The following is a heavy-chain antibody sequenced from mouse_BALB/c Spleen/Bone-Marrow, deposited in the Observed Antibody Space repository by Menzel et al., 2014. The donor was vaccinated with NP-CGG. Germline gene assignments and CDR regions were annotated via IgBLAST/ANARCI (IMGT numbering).Heavy chain of an antibody. J-gene: IGHJ2*01. CDR2: IWSGGTT. Sequence: VKLQESGPGLVQPSQSLSITCTVSGFSLIKFGIHWVRQPPGKGLEWLGVIWSGGTTDYNAVFKPRLSISKDKSKSQVFFKMNSLQADDTAVYYCARSGNHDYFDYWGQGTTLTVSS. D-gene: IGHD2-1*01. CDR3: ARSGNHDYFDY. V-gene: IGHV2-4*02. CDR1: GFSLIKFG.